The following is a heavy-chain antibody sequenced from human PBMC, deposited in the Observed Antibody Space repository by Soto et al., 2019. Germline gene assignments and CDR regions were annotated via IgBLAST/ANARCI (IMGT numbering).Heavy chain of an antibody. D-gene: IGHD3-10*01. CDR3: ARVGQLFPDLDL. V-gene: IGHV4-34*01. Sequence: QVQLQQGGAGLLKPSETLSLSCSVYGTSFSNSYWSWIRQAPGKGLEWLGEINHTGSTNYNPSLKSRVTISVDASKKEFSLKLRSVTAADTAVYYCARVGQLFPDLDLWGRGTLVSVSS. CDR2: INHTGST. J-gene: IGHJ2*01. CDR1: GTSFSNSY.